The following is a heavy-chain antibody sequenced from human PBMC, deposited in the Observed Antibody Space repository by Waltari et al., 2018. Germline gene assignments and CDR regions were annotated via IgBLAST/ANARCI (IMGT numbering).Heavy chain of an antibody. CDR1: GVPLHSSSY. Sequence: QLQPQESGPGLVTPSATLSLSCSVAGVPLHSSSYCGWIRQPPGKGLEWMGSVYFNGNTYYSPSLKSRLTISVDTSKDQCSLSLSSVTAADTAVYYCACLRSYSSSWPDIFDVWGQGTKVTVSS. CDR3: ACLRSYSSSWPDIFDV. D-gene: IGHD2-2*01. J-gene: IGHJ3*01. CDR2: VYFNGNT. V-gene: IGHV4-39*01.